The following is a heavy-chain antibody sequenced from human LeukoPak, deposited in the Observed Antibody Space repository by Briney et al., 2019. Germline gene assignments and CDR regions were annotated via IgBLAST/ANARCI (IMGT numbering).Heavy chain of an antibody. CDR2: MNPNSGNT. CDR1: GYTFTSYD. CDR3: ARGPLGSITGTAPYDY. D-gene: IGHD1-20*01. V-gene: IGHV1-8*01. J-gene: IGHJ4*02. Sequence: ASVKVSCKASGYTFTSYDINWVRQATGQGLEWMGWMNPNSGNTGYAQKFQGRVTMTRNTSISTAYMELSSLRSEDTAVYYCARGPLGSITGTAPYDYWGQGTLVTVSS.